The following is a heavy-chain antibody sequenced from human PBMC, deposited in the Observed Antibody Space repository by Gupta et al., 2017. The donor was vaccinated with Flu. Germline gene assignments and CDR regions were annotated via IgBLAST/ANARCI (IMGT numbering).Heavy chain of an antibody. Sequence: QVQLVQSGAEVKEPGSSVKVSCKASGGTFSSESITWVRQAPGQGLEWMGGILPIIGATNYAQKFQDRVTITADESTRTAYMELSSLRSDDTAVYYCAREFPCGGDCYVLDSWGQGTLVSV. CDR3: AREFPCGGDCYVLDS. J-gene: IGHJ4*02. V-gene: IGHV1-69*01. CDR2: ILPIIGAT. D-gene: IGHD2-21*02. CDR1: GGTFSSES.